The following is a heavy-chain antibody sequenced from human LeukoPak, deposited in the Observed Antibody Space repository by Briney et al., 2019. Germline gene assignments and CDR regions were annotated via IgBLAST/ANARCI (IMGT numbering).Heavy chain of an antibody. J-gene: IGHJ3*02. D-gene: IGHD5-12*01. CDR1: GGSMTGYY. CDR3: ARSRATYAFDI. CDR2: IYTSGST. V-gene: IGHV4-4*07. Sequence: SETLSLTCTVSGGSMTGYYWSWIRQPAGKGLEWIGRIYTSGSTNYNPSLKSRVTMSVDTSKNQFSLKLSSVTAADTAVYYCARSRATYAFDIWGQGTMVTVSS.